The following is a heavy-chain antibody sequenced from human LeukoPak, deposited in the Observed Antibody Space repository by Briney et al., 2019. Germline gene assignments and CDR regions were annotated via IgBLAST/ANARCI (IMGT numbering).Heavy chain of an antibody. V-gene: IGHV5-51*01. J-gene: IGHJ3*02. CDR3: ARHGSAFDI. CDR2: IYPGDSDT. Sequence: GGSLQISCKGSGCIFTSYWIGWGRQMPGKGLEWMGIIYPGDSDTRYSPSFQGQVTISADKSISTAYLQWSSLKASDTAMYYCARHGSAFDIWGQGTMVTVSS. D-gene: IGHD2-15*01. CDR1: GCIFTSYW.